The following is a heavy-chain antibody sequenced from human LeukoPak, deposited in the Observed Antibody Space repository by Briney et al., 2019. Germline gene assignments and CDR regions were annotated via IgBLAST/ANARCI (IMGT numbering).Heavy chain of an antibody. V-gene: IGHV4-34*01. CDR1: GGSFSGYY. CDR3: ARRRGSYSE. Sequence: ASETLSLTCAVYGGSFSGYYWSWIRQPPGKGLEWIGEINHSGSTNYNPSLKSRVTISVDTSKNQFSLKLSSVTAADTAVYYCARRRGSYSEWGQGTLVTVSS. CDR2: INHSGST. D-gene: IGHD1-26*01. J-gene: IGHJ4*02.